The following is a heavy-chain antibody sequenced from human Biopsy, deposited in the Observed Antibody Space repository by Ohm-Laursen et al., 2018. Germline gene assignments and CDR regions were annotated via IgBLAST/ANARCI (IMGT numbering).Heavy chain of an antibody. CDR1: GFMFGDYV. CDR3: ATELLPPGVGGPWLDS. D-gene: IGHD3-16*01. CDR2: ISASSSYI. Sequence: SLRLSCTASGFMFGDYVMYWVRQAPGKGLEWVSSISASSSYIHYADSVKGRFTVSRDNAKNSLYLQMNSLRAADTAIYYCATELLPPGVGGPWLDSWGQGTPVTVSS. V-gene: IGHV3-21*06. J-gene: IGHJ5*01.